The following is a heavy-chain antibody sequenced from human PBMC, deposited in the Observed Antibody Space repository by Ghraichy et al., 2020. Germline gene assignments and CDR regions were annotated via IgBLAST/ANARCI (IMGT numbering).Heavy chain of an antibody. CDR1: GGSISSSSYY. CDR3: ARHVKQRWLQLDWVAVDY. Sequence: SETLSLTCTVSGGSISSSSYYWGWIRQPPGKGLEWIGSIYYSGSTYYNPSLKSRVTISVDTSKNQFSLKLSSVTAADTAVYYCARHVKQRWLQLDWVAVDYWGQGTLVTVSS. V-gene: IGHV4-39*01. D-gene: IGHD5-24*01. CDR2: IYYSGST. J-gene: IGHJ4*02.